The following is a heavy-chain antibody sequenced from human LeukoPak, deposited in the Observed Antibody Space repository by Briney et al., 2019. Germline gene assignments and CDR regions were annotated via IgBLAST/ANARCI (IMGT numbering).Heavy chain of an antibody. CDR1: GGSISSGGYY. J-gene: IGHJ4*02. CDR2: IYYSGST. Sequence: PSETLSLTCTVSGGSISSGGYYWSWIRQHPGKGLEGIGYIYYSGSTYYNPSLKSRVTISVDTSKNQFSLKLSSVTAADTAVYYCARIPNQSKYSVGDYWGQGTLVTVSS. CDR3: ARIPNQSKYSVGDY. D-gene: IGHD1-14*01. V-gene: IGHV4-31*03.